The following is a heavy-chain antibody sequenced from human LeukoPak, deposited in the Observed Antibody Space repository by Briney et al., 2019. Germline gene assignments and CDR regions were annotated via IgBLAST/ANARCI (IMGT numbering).Heavy chain of an antibody. J-gene: IGHJ4*02. D-gene: IGHD1-26*01. CDR3: ARAGIVGATDY. CDR2: IYYSGST. CDR1: GGSISSGGYY. V-gene: IGHV4-61*08. Sequence: SQTLSLTCTVSGGSISSGGYYWSWIRQPPGKGLEWIGYIYYSGSTNYNPSLKSRVTISVDTSKNQFSLKLSSVTAADTAVYYCARAGIVGATDYWGQGTLVTVSS.